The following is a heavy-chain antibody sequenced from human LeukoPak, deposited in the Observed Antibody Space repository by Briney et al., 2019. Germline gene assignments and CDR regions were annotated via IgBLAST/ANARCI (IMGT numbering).Heavy chain of an antibody. CDR2: INPSGGST. Sequence: ASVKVSCKASGYTFTGYYMHWVRQAPGQGLEWMGIINPSGGSTSYAQKLQGRVTMTRDMSTSTVYMELSSLRSEDTAVYYCARVQPAYYGDQDYWGQGTLVTVSS. V-gene: IGHV1-46*04. D-gene: IGHD4-17*01. CDR1: GYTFTGYY. CDR3: ARVQPAYYGDQDY. J-gene: IGHJ4*02.